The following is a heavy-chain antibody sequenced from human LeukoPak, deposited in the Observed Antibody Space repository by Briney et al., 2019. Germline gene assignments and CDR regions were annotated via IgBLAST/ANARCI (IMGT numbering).Heavy chain of an antibody. V-gene: IGHV4-34*01. CDR3: ARRVVPAAIGY. CDR1: GASLGGYY. J-gene: IGHJ4*02. D-gene: IGHD2-2*02. CDR2: INHSGSS. Sequence: SETLSLTCAEYGASLGGYYWNWIRQPPGKGLEWIGEINHSGSSNYNPSLKSRVTISVDSSKNQFSLKLNSVTAADTAVYYCARRVVPAAIGYWGQGSLVTVSS.